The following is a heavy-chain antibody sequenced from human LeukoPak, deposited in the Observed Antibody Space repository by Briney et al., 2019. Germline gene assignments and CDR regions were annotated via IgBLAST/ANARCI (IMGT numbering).Heavy chain of an antibody. J-gene: IGHJ5*02. D-gene: IGHD2-15*01. Sequence: GGSLRLSCATSGFTFSSYAMHWVRQAPGKGLEWVAVISYDGSNKYYADSVKGRFTISRDNSKNTLYLQMNSLRAEDTAVYYCARDYCSGGSCYYFNWFDPWGQGTLVTVSS. CDR1: GFTFSSYA. CDR2: ISYDGSNK. CDR3: ARDYCSGGSCYYFNWFDP. V-gene: IGHV3-30-3*01.